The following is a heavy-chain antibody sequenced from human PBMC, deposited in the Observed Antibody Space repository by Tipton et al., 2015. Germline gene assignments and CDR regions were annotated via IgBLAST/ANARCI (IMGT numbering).Heavy chain of an antibody. CDR2: IRHDGSSK. CDR3: ARWIGTYPEYYIDY. CDR1: GFTLSTHG. V-gene: IGHV3-33*01. D-gene: IGHD1-26*01. Sequence: SLRLSCTASGFTLSTHGMYWVRQAPGKGLEWVASIRHDGSSKYYTDSVKGRFTISKVDSKNMLYLQMNSLRAEDAAVYYCARWIGTYPEYYIDYWGQGTVVTVSS. J-gene: IGHJ4*02.